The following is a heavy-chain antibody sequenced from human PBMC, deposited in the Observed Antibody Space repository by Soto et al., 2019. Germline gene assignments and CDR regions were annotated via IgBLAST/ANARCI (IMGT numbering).Heavy chain of an antibody. Sequence: ASVKVSCKVSGYTLTELSMHWVRQAPGKGLEWMGGFDPEDGETIYAQKFQGRVTMTEDTSTDTVYMELSSLRSEDTAVYYCARDLGDSSSWYEGGYYGMDVWGQGTTVTVSS. CDR1: GYTLTELS. D-gene: IGHD6-13*01. CDR2: FDPEDGET. J-gene: IGHJ6*02. CDR3: ARDLGDSSSWYEGGYYGMDV. V-gene: IGHV1-24*01.